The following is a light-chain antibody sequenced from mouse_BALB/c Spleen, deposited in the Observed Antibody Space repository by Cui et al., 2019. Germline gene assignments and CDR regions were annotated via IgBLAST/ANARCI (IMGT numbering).Light chain of an antibody. CDR3: QQWSSNPPT. J-gene: IGKJ2*01. Sequence: LVLTQSPAIMSASRGEKVTMTCSASSSVSYMHWYQQKSGTSPKRWIYDTSKLASGVPARFSGSASGTSYSLTISSIEAEDAATYYCQQWSSNPPTFGGGTKLEIK. CDR1: SSVSY. V-gene: IGKV4-59*01. CDR2: DTS.